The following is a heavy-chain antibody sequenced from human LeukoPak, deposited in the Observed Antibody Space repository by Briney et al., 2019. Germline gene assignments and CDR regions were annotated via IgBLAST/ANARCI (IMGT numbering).Heavy chain of an antibody. CDR3: ARGGGFFDY. J-gene: IGHJ4*02. V-gene: IGHV4-59*01. Sequence: SETPSLTCTVSGGSINNYYWSWLRQPPGKRLEWIGYIYYSGTTNYNPSLKSRVTMSVDTSKNQFSLKLNSVTAADTAVYYCARGGGFFDYWGQGTLVTVSS. CDR2: IYYSGTT. D-gene: IGHD3-16*01. CDR1: GGSINNYY.